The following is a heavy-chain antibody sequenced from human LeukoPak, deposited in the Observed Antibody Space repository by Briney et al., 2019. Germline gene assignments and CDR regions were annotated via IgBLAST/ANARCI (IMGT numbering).Heavy chain of an antibody. CDR2: ISGSGGST. CDR1: GFTFSSYA. D-gene: IGHD3-10*01. J-gene: IGHJ4*02. Sequence: GGSLRLSCAASGFTFSSYAMRWVRQAPGKGLEWVSAISGSGGSTHYADSVKGRFTISRDNSKNTLYLQMNSLRAEDTAVYYCAKYGSGNYYHLDYWGQGTLVTVSS. V-gene: IGHV3-23*01. CDR3: AKYGSGNYYHLDY.